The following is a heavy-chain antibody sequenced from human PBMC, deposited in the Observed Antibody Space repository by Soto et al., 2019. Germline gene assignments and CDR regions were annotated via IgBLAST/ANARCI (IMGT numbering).Heavy chain of an antibody. V-gene: IGHV5-10-1*01. J-gene: IGHJ6*02. D-gene: IGHD2-2*01. CDR1: GYSFTSYW. Sequence: GESLKISCKGSGYSFTSYWISWVRQMPGKGLEWMGRIDPSDSYTNYSPSFQGHVTISADKSISTAYLQWSSLRPEDTAVYYCAKDQYQLILRCYGLDVWGQGTTVTVSS. CDR2: IDPSDSYT. CDR3: AKDQYQLILRCYGLDV.